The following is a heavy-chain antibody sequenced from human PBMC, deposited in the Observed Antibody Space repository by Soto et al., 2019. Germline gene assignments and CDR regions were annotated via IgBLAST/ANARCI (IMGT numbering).Heavy chain of an antibody. D-gene: IGHD3-22*01. J-gene: IGHJ3*02. CDR3: ARERVPFYYDSSGYYYFSAFDI. Sequence: EASVKVSCKASGGTFSSYAISWVRQAPGQGLEWMGGIIPIFGTANYAQKFQGRVTITADESTSTAYMELSSLRPEDTAVYYCARERVPFYYDSSGYYYFSAFDIWGQGTMVTVSS. CDR1: GGTFSSYA. V-gene: IGHV1-69*13. CDR2: IIPIFGTA.